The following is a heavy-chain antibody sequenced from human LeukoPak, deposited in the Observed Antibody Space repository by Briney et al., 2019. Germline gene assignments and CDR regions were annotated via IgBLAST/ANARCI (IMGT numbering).Heavy chain of an antibody. Sequence: QAGGSLRLSCAASGFTFSSYWMHWVRQAPGKGLVWVSRINSDGSSTSYADSVKGRFTISRDNAKNTLYLQMNSLRAEDTAVYYCARGLKEYYDILTGYYAPYYYYGMDVWGQGTTVTVSS. CDR3: ARGLKEYYDILTGYYAPYYYYGMDV. J-gene: IGHJ6*02. CDR1: GFTFSSYW. V-gene: IGHV3-74*01. D-gene: IGHD3-9*01. CDR2: INSDGSST.